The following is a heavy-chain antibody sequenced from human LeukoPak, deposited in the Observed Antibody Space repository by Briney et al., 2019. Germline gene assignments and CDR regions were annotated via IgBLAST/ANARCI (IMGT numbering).Heavy chain of an antibody. V-gene: IGHV4-59*01. CDR2: IYYSGST. CDR3: ARTNSENYDILTGYSNWFDP. CDR1: GGSISSYY. J-gene: IGHJ5*02. D-gene: IGHD3-9*01. Sequence: SETLSLTCTVSGGSISSYYWSWIRQPPGKGLEWIGYIYYSGSTNYNPSLKSRVTISVDTSRNQFSLKLSSVTAADTAVYYCARTNSENYDILTGYSNWFDPWGQGTLVTVPS.